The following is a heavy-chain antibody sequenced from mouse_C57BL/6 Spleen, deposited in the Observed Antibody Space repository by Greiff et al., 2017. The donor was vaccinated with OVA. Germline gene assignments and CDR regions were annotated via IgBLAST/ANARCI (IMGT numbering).Heavy chain of an antibody. D-gene: IGHD4-1*01. V-gene: IGHV1-69*01. J-gene: IGHJ2*01. Sequence: QVQLKQPGAELVMPGASVKLSCKASGYTFTSYWMHWVKQRPGQGLEWIGEIDPSDSYTNYNQKFKGQSTLTVDKSSSTAYRQLSSLTSEDSAVYYSARGGANWDEETTGAKADWGQGTTLTVAS. CDR3: ARGGANWDEETTGAKAD. CDR1: GYTFTSYW. CDR2: IDPSDSYT.